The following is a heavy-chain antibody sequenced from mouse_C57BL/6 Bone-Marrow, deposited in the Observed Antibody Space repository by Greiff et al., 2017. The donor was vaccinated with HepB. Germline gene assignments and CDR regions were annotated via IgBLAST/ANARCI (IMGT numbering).Heavy chain of an antibody. CDR2: IYPGDGDT. CDR1: GYAFSSSW. D-gene: IGHD2-3*01. CDR3: ARYWLLSFDY. Sequence: VQLQESGPELVKPGASVKISCKASGYAFSSSWMNWVKQRPGKGLEWIGRIYPGDGDTNYNGKFKGKATLTADKSSSTAYMQLSSLTSEDSAVYFCARYWLLSFDYWGQGTTLTVSS. V-gene: IGHV1-82*01. J-gene: IGHJ2*01.